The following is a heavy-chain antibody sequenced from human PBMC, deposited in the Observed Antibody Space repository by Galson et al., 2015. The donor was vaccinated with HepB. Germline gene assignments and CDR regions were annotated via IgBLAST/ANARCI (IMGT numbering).Heavy chain of an antibody. Sequence: SLRLSCAASGFTFNYHAVNWVRQAPGKGLEWVASISGSGGSTYYADSVKGRFTVSRDNSLDTVDLQMDSLRVDDTAVYYCAKDYLPYYDRWGSYSDLYYFDYWGQGTLVTVSS. V-gene: IGHV3-23*01. CDR1: GFTFNYHA. CDR3: AKDYLPYYDRWGSYSDLYYFDY. CDR2: ISGSGGST. D-gene: IGHD3-22*01. J-gene: IGHJ4*02.